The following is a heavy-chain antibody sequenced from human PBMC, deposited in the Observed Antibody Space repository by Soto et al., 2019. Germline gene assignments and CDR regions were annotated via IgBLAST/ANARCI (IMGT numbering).Heavy chain of an antibody. CDR3: ARNGTYSSSLSQYSGMDV. J-gene: IGHJ6*02. V-gene: IGHV1-69*13. Sequence: SVKVSCKASGGTFANFIMNWVRQTPGQGLEWMGGIVPMFGTATHAEKFKGRVTISATESTSTAYMELTSLRSEDTAVYYCARNGTYSSSLSQYSGMDVWGQGTTVTVSS. D-gene: IGHD6-6*01. CDR1: GGTFANFI. CDR2: IVPMFGTA.